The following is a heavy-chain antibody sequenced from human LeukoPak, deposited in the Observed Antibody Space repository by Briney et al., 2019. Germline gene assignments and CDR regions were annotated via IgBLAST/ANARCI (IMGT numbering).Heavy chain of an antibody. D-gene: IGHD3-10*01. V-gene: IGHV4-39*01. CDR2: IYDSGST. Sequence: SETLSLTCTVSGGSISSSSYCWGWLRQPPGKGLEWLGSIYDSGSTYYNPYLKSRVTISVDTSKNQFSLKLSSVTAADTAVYYCARLGGSGRYSYYYYYYCMDVWGKGATGTVSS. CDR1: GGSISSSSYC. CDR3: ARLGGSGRYSYYYYYYCMDV. J-gene: IGHJ6*03.